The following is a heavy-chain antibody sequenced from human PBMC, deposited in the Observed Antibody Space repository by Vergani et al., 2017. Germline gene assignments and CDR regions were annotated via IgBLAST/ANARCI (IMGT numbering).Heavy chain of an antibody. CDR3: AKEGGSFSGWEPPDY. D-gene: IGHD6-19*01. V-gene: IGHV3-23*04. Sequence: EVQLVESGGGLVQPGGSLRLSCAASGFTFSSYAMHWVRQAPGKGLEYVSAISGSGGSPSYSDSVKGRFTISRDNSKNTLYLQMNSLRAEDTAVYYCAKEGGSFSGWEPPDYGGQGTRVTVSA. CDR1: GFTFSSYA. CDR2: ISGSGGSP. J-gene: IGHJ4*02.